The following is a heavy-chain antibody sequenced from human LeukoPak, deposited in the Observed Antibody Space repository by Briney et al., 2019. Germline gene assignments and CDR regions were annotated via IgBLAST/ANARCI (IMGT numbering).Heavy chain of an antibody. Sequence: GGSLRLSCAASGFTFSSYAMSWVRQAPGKGLEWVSAISGSGGSTYYADSVKGRFTISRDNSKNTLYLQMNSLRAEDTAVYYCAKVMVRGVIPPNFDYWDQGTLVTVSS. CDR2: ISGSGGST. D-gene: IGHD3-10*01. CDR1: GFTFSSYA. V-gene: IGHV3-23*01. J-gene: IGHJ4*02. CDR3: AKVMVRGVIPPNFDY.